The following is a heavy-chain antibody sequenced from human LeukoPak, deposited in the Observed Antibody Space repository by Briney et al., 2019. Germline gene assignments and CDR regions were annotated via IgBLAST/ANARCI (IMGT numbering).Heavy chain of an antibody. J-gene: IGHJ4*02. Sequence: GSLRLSCAASGFTFSSHAMSWVRRAPGRGLEWVSTIRGDGATMFYADSVKGRITVSRDNSKNTLYLQMNSLRVDDTAVYYCARDQFRDYFRGADYWGQGTLVTVSS. CDR3: ARDQFRDYFRGADY. V-gene: IGHV3-23*01. CDR1: GFTFSSHA. D-gene: IGHD3-16*01. CDR2: IRGDGATM.